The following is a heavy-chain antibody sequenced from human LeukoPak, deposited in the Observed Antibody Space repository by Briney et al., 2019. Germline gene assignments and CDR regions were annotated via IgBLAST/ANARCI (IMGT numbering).Heavy chain of an antibody. J-gene: IGHJ1*01. D-gene: IGHD2-21*02. CDR2: IKQDGSEK. CDR3: ARVAYCGGDCYSGFEEH. CDR1: GFTFSSYW. V-gene: IGHV3-7*01. Sequence: PGGSLRLSCAASGFTFSSYWMSWVRQAPGKGLEWVANIKQDGSEKYYVDSVKGRFTISRDNAKNSLYLQMNSLRAEDTAVYYCARVAYCGGDCYSGFEEHWGQGTLVTVSS.